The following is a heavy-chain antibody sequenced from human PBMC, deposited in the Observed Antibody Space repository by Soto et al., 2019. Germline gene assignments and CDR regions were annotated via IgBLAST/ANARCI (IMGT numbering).Heavy chain of an antibody. J-gene: IGHJ4*02. CDR3: AHRPYGYKYYFDY. Sequence: QITLKESGPTLVKPTQTLTLTCTFSGFSLSTRGVGVGWIRQPPGRALEWLALIYWDDDKRYSPSLNNRLTITRDTSENQVVLTMTNMDPVDTATYYCAHRPYGYKYYFDYWGQGTLVTVSS. CDR2: IYWDDDK. CDR1: GFSLSTRGVG. V-gene: IGHV2-5*02. D-gene: IGHD5-18*01.